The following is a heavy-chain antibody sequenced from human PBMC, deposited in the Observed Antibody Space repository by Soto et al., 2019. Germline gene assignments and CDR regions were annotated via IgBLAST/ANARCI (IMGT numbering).Heavy chain of an antibody. V-gene: IGHV1-8*01. CDR3: ARPAKEKYSSGYYYYMDV. J-gene: IGHJ6*03. Sequence: ASVKVSCTASGYTLTSYDINWVRQATGQGLEWMGWMNPNSGNTGYAQKFQGRVTMTRNTSISTAYMELRSLRSDDTAVYYCARPAKEKYSSGYYYYMDVWGKGTTVTVSS. CDR2: MNPNSGNT. CDR1: GYTLTSYD. D-gene: IGHD6-19*01.